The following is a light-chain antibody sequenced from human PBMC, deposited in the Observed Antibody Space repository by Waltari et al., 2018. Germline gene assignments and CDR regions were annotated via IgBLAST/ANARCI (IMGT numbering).Light chain of an antibody. CDR3: QAWDSSTAYV. CDR2: QDS. Sequence: SYELTQSPSVSVSPGQTASITCSGDKLGDKYASWYQQKPGQPPVLVIYQDSKRPSGIPERFSGSKSANTATLSISGTQAMDEADYYCQAWDSSTAYVFGTGTKVTVL. CDR1: KLGDKY. V-gene: IGLV3-1*01. J-gene: IGLJ1*01.